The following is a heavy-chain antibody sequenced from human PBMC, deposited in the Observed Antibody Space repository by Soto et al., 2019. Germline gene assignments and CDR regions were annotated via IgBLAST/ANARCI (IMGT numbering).Heavy chain of an antibody. CDR1: GFTFSGSA. CDR2: IRSKANSYAT. V-gene: IGHV3-73*02. D-gene: IGHD3-3*01. Sequence: EVQLVESGGGLVQPGGSLKVSCAASGFTFSGSAMHWVRQASGKGLEWVGRIRSKANSYATVYAVSVKGRFTISRDDSRNTAYLPMNSLKTEDTAVYYCARGVYDSWSGHPKGPDYWGQGTLVTVSS. J-gene: IGHJ4*02. CDR3: ARGVYDSWSGHPKGPDY.